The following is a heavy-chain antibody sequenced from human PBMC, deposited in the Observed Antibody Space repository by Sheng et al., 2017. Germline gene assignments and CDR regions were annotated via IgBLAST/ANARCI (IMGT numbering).Heavy chain of an antibody. J-gene: IGHJ6*02. Sequence: QVQLQQWGAGLLKPSETLSLTCAVYGGSFSGYYWSWIRQPPGKGLEWIGEINHSGSTNYNPSLKSRVTISVDTSKNQFSLKLSSVTAADTAVYYCARLSPIAYDFCSGYGSYYGMDVWGQGPRSPSP. V-gene: IGHV4-34*01. D-gene: IGHD3-3*01. CDR1: GGSFSGYY. CDR2: INHSGST. CDR3: ARLSPIAYDFCSGYGSYYGMDV.